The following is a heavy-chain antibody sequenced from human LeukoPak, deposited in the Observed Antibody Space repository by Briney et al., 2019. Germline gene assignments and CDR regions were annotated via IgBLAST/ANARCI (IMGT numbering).Heavy chain of an antibody. J-gene: IGHJ4*02. CDR1: GGSFSGYY. Sequence: SETLSLTCAVYGGSFSGYYWSWIRQPPGKGLEWIGEINHSGSTNYNPSLKSRVTISVDTSKNQFSLKLSSVTAADTAVYYCARGPRIAARDFDYWAREPWSPSPQ. D-gene: IGHD6-6*01. V-gene: IGHV4-34*01. CDR3: ARGPRIAARDFDY. CDR2: INHSGST.